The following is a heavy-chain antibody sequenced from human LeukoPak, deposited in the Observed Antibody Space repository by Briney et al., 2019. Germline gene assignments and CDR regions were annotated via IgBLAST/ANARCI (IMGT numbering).Heavy chain of an antibody. V-gene: IGHV4-30-4*01. CDR3: ARDRILGYCSGGSCGFDY. CDR1: GGSISSGDYY. D-gene: IGHD2-15*01. CDR2: IYYSGST. J-gene: IGHJ4*02. Sequence: SETLSLTCTVSGGSISSGDYYWSWIRQPPGKGLEWIGYIYYSGSTYYNPSLKSRVTISVDTSKNQFSLKLSSVTAADTAVYYRARDRILGYCSGGSCGFDYWGQGTLVTVSS.